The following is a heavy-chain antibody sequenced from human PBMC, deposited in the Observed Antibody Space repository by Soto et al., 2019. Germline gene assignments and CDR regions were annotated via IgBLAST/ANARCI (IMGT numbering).Heavy chain of an antibody. D-gene: IGHD2-21*01. CDR2: ISGTSPST. Sequence: GGSLRLSCAASGFTFSAYAMSWVRQAPGKGLEWVSAISGTSPSTYYADSVQGRFTISRDSSRKTLFLQMNTLRAEDTAVYFCAIRIFVVEDWGQGTQVTVSS. CDR1: GFTFSAYA. CDR3: AIRIFVVED. J-gene: IGHJ4*02. V-gene: IGHV3-23*01.